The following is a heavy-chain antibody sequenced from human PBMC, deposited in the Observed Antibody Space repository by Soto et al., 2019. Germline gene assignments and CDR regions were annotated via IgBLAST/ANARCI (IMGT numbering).Heavy chain of an antibody. Sequence: QVPLVQSGAEVKKPGASVKVSCKASGYTFTSYGISWVRQAPGQGLEWMGWISAYNGNTNYAQKLQGRVTMTTDTSTSTAYMELRSLRSDDTAVYYCARDWYNWNYGNLLDVGGADYWGQGTLVTVSS. J-gene: IGHJ4*02. CDR2: ISAYNGNT. D-gene: IGHD1-7*01. CDR1: GYTFTSYG. CDR3: ARDWYNWNYGNLLDVGGADY. V-gene: IGHV1-18*01.